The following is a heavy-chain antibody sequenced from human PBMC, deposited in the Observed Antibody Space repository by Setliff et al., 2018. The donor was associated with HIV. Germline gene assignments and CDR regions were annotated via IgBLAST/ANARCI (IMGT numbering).Heavy chain of an antibody. CDR1: GGSISSSSYF. V-gene: IGHV4-61*05. CDR2: IYSTGDT. J-gene: IGHJ4*02. D-gene: IGHD3-22*01. Sequence: PSETLSLTCTVSGGSISSSSYFWSWIRQPPGKGLEWVGHIYSTGDTNYNPSLKSRVTLSADTSKNQLSLSLTSVTAAGTAVYYCARVRLTMIMMVDYFDQWGQGTPVTVSS. CDR3: ARVRLTMIMMVDYFDQ.